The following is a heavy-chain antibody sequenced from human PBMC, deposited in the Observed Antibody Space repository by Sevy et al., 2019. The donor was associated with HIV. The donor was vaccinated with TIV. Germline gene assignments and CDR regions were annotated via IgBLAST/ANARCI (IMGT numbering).Heavy chain of an antibody. CDR1: GFTFTTYW. Sequence: GGSLRLSCAASGFTFTTYWMHWVRQAPGKGLVWVSRINSDGSSTNYADSVKGRFTISRDNAKNSLYLQMNSLKADETAVYYCARVTEHWLVRETQQRYSWFDPWGQGTLVTVSS. J-gene: IGHJ5*02. CDR2: INSDGSST. D-gene: IGHD6-19*01. CDR3: ARVTEHWLVRETQQRYSWFDP. V-gene: IGHV3-74*01.